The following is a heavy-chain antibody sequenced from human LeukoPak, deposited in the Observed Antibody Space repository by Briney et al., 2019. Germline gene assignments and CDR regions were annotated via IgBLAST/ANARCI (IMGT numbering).Heavy chain of an antibody. J-gene: IGHJ5*02. CDR1: GGTFSSLT. V-gene: IGHV1-69*13. CDR2: IIPIFNTP. CDR3: ARDEQDSSSWYARWFDP. Sequence: ASVKVSCKASGGTFSSLTISWVRQAPGQGLEWMGGIIPIFNTPHYAQTFQGRVTITADESTSTAYMELNSLRSEDTAVYYCARDEQDSSSWYARWFDPWGREPWSPSPQ. D-gene: IGHD6-13*01.